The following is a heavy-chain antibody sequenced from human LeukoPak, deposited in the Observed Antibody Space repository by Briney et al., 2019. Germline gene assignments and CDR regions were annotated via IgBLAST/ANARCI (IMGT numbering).Heavy chain of an antibody. CDR2: MHPGESEI. D-gene: IGHD5/OR15-5a*01. CDR3: AKTIASLGSGARYFDP. Sequence: GESLKISCMASGYSFTNYWIAWVRQRPGKGLEWMGIMHPGESEINYSPSLEGQVTISAHTSISTAYLEWYSLKASDSAIYYCAKTIASLGSGARYFDPWGQGTMITVSS. V-gene: IGHV5-51*01. J-gene: IGHJ5*02. CDR1: GYSFTNYW.